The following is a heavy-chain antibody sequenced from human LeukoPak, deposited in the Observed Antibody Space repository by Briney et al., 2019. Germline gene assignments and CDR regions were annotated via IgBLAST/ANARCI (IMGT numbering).Heavy chain of an antibody. CDR1: GFTFDDYA. V-gene: IGHV3-9*01. CDR3: AKDIRSTVVTYIDY. J-gene: IGHJ4*02. D-gene: IGHD4-23*01. CDR2: ISWNSGSI. Sequence: GGSLRLSCAASGFTFDDYAMHWVRQAPGEGLEWVSGISWNSGSIGYADSVKGRFTISRDNAKNSLYLQMNSLRAEDTALYYCAKDIRSTVVTYIDYWGQGTLVTVSS.